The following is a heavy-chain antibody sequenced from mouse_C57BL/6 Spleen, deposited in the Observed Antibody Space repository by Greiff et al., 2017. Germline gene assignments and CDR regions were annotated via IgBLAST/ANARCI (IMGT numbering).Heavy chain of an antibody. D-gene: IGHD1-1*01. CDR2: IWRGGST. CDR1: GFSLTSYG. V-gene: IGHV2-5*01. J-gene: IGHJ1*03. Sequence: VQLQQSGPGLVQPSQSLSITCTVSGFSLTSYGVHWVRQSPGKGLEWLGVIWRGGSTDYNAAFMSRLSITQDNSKSQVFFKMNSRQADDTAIYYCAGAPVVTTDWYFDVWGTGTTVTVSS. CDR3: AGAPVVTTDWYFDV.